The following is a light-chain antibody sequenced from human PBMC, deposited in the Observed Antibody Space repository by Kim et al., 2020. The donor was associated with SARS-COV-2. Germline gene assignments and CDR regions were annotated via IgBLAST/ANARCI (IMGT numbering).Light chain of an antibody. CDR1: KVGEKY. Sequence: VFMYPGQTVPSTCCGEKVGEKYSSWYRQLPVQAPVLVIDQDSKRPSEIPGRFTGSNSGNTATLTISGDQAMDEADYYCQAWDNTWVFGGGTQLTVL. CDR3: QAWDNTWV. V-gene: IGLV3-1*01. J-gene: IGLJ3*02. CDR2: QDS.